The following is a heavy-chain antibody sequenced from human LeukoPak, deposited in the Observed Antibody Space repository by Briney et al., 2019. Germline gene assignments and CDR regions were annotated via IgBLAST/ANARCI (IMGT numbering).Heavy chain of an antibody. V-gene: IGHV1-46*01. CDR2: INPSGGST. CDR1: GYTFTSYY. CDR3: ARGTYPRFLEWFPPGDAFDI. Sequence: GASVKVSCKASGYTFTSYYMHWVRQAPGQGLEWMGIINPSGGSTSYAQKFQGRVTMTRDTSTSTVYMELSSLRSEDTAVYYCARGTYPRFLEWFPPGDAFDIWGQGTMVTVSS. D-gene: IGHD3-3*01. J-gene: IGHJ3*02.